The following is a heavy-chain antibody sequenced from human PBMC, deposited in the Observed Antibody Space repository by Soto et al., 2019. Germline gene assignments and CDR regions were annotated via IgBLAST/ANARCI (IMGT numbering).Heavy chain of an antibody. CDR3: ARAQRYYYDSSGSVD. V-gene: IGHV3-13*01. Sequence: PGGSLRLSCAASGFTFSSYDMHWVRQATGKGLEWVSAIGTAGDTYYPGSVKGRFTISRDNSKNTLYLQMNSLRAEDTAVYYCARAQRYYYDSSGSVDWGQGTLVTVSS. CDR1: GFTFSSYD. J-gene: IGHJ4*02. D-gene: IGHD3-22*01. CDR2: IGTAGDT.